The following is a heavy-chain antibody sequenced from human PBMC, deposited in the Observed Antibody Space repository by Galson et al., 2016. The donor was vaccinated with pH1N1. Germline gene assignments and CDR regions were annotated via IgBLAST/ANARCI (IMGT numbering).Heavy chain of an antibody. CDR2: IYYSGST. CDR3: ARQRPPTEDWGYYFDY. V-gene: IGHV4-39*01. CDR1: GGSISSSSYY. J-gene: IGHJ4*02. Sequence: LSLTCSVSGGSISSSSYYWGWIRQPPGKGLEWIGSIYYSGSTYYNPSLKSRVTISVDTSKNQFSLKLCSVTAADTAVYYCARQRPPTEDWGYYFDYWGQGTLVTVSS. D-gene: IGHD3/OR15-3a*01.